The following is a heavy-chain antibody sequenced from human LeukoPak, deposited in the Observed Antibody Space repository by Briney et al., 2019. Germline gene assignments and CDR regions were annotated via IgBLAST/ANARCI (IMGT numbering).Heavy chain of an antibody. D-gene: IGHD2-2*01. CDR3: AKGVVVPAATDY. Sequence: GGSLRHSCSASGFTFSSSGMSWVRQAPGKGLDWVSDISSKGDTTYYADSVKGRFTISRDNSKNTLYLQMNSLRAEDTAVYYCAKGVVVPAATDYWGQGTLVTVSS. V-gene: IGHV3-23*01. CDR1: GFTFSSSG. J-gene: IGHJ4*02. CDR2: ISSKGDTT.